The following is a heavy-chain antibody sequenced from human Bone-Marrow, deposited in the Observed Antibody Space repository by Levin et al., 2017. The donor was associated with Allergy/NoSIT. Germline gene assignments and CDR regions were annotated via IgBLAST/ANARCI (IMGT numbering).Heavy chain of an antibody. J-gene: IGHJ6*02. D-gene: IGHD5-24*01. Sequence: SETLSLTCSVSGGPFKSYYWSWIRQSPGKGLEWIGYIYPSGNANYSPSLKSRVTISVDTSKNQFSLRLSSVTAADTAVYYCATLLQLCGPRHFQNGLDVWGQGTTVTVSS. CDR1: GGPFKSYY. CDR3: ATLLQLCGPRHFQNGLDV. CDR2: IYPSGNA. V-gene: IGHV4-59*01.